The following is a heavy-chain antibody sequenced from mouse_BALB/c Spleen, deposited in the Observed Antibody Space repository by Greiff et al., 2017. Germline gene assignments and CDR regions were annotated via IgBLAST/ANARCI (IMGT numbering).Heavy chain of an antibody. CDR2: INPSNGGT. J-gene: IGHJ2*01. CDR3: GSYYGNYGGGY. D-gene: IGHD2-10*01. CDR1: GYTFTSYW. Sequence: QVQLQQPGAELVKPGASVKLSCKASGYTFTSYWMHWVKLRPGQGFEWIGEINPSNGGTNYNEKFKGKATFTADTSSNTAYMQLSSLTSEDSAVYYCGSYYGNYGGGYWGQGTTLTVSS. V-gene: IGHV1S81*02.